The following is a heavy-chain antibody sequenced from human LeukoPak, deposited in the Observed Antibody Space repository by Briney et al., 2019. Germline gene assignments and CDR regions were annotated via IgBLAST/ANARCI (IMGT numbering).Heavy chain of an antibody. Sequence: AAVKVSCKSSGYTFTSYGISWVRQAPGQGLEWMGSISAYNGNTNYAQKLQGRVTMTTDTSTSTVYMELRSLRSDDTAVYYCARDRVITFGGVSDYWGQGTLVTVSS. CDR1: GYTFTSYG. V-gene: IGHV1-18*01. CDR3: ARDRVITFGGVSDY. D-gene: IGHD3-16*01. J-gene: IGHJ4*02. CDR2: ISAYNGNT.